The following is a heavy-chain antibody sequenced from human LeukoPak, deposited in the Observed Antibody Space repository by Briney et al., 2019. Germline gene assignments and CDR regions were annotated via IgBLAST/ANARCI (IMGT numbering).Heavy chain of an antibody. CDR3: ARVGHYYDSSGDY. CDR1: GGSISSGGYS. D-gene: IGHD3-22*01. Sequence: SETLSLTCAVSGGSISSGGYSWSWIRQPPGKGLEWIGYIYQSGSTYYNPSLKSRVTISVDRSKNQFSLKLSSVTAADTAVYYCARVGHYYDSSGDYWGQGTLVTVSS. J-gene: IGHJ4*02. CDR2: IYQSGST. V-gene: IGHV4-30-2*01.